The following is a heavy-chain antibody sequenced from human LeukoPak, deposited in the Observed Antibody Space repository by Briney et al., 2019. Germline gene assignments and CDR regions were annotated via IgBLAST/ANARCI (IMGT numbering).Heavy chain of an antibody. CDR1: GYTFTGYH. CDR3: ARGPYYYDSSGYYSSFDY. CDR2: IIPIFGTA. Sequence: SVKVSCRASGYTFTGYHIHWVRQAPGQGLEWMGGIIPIFGTANYAQKFQGRVTITADESTSTAYMELSSLRSEDTAVYYCARGPYYYDSSGYYSSFDYWGQGTLVTVSS. D-gene: IGHD3-22*01. V-gene: IGHV1-69*13. J-gene: IGHJ4*02.